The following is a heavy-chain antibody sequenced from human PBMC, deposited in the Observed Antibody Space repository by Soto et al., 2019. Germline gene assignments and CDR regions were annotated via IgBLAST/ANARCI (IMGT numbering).Heavy chain of an antibody. CDR1: GYTFTSYG. D-gene: IGHD2-2*01. Sequence: ASVKVSCKASGYTFTSYGISWVRQAPGQGLEWMGWISAYNGNTNYAQKLQGRVTMTTDTSTSTAYMELSSLRSEDTAVYYCATPKPVVVPAAIEDDAFDICGQRTMVTVSS. CDR3: ATPKPVVVPAAIEDDAFDI. CDR2: ISAYNGNT. J-gene: IGHJ3*02. V-gene: IGHV1-18*01.